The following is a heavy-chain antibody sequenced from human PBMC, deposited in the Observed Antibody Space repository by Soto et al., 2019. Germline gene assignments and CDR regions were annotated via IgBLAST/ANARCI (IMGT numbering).Heavy chain of an antibody. D-gene: IGHD1-1*01. Sequence: QVQLVQSGAEVKKPGASVKVSCKASGYTFTSYGISWVRQAPGQGLEWMGWISAYNGNTNYAQKLQGRVTMTTDTPTSTANMELRSLRSDDTAVYFWAIRTKRETNGGGGQGPLVTFSS. CDR3: AIRTKRETNGG. V-gene: IGHV1-18*01. CDR2: ISAYNGNT. J-gene: IGHJ4*02. CDR1: GYTFTSYG.